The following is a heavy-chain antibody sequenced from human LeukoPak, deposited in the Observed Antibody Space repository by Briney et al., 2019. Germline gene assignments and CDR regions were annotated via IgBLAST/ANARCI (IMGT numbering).Heavy chain of an antibody. D-gene: IGHD6-13*01. Sequence: SETLSLTCAVYGGSFSGYYWSWIRQPPGKGLEWIGEINHSVSTNYNPSLKSRVTISVDTSKHQFSLKLSSVTAADTAVYYCARASSSWTTSFDYWGQGTLVTVSS. CDR1: GGSFSGYY. CDR3: ARASSSWTTSFDY. CDR2: INHSVST. J-gene: IGHJ4*02. V-gene: IGHV4-34*01.